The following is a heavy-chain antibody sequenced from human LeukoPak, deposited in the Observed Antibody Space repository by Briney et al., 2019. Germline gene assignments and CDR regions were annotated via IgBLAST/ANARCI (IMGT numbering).Heavy chain of an antibody. V-gene: IGHV3-30*18. J-gene: IGHJ4*02. CDR1: GFTFSSYG. Sequence: GRSLRLSCAASGFTFSSYGMHWVRQAPGKGLEWVAVTSYDGRNKYYADSVKGRFTISRDNSKNTLYLQMNSLRAEDTAVYYCAKIATYYYDSSGYYSKNDYWGQGTLVTVSS. CDR3: AKIATYYYDSSGYYSKNDY. CDR2: TSYDGRNK. D-gene: IGHD3-22*01.